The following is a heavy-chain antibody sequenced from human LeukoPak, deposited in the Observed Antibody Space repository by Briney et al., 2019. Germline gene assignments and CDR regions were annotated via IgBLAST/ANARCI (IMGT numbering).Heavy chain of an antibody. CDR2: IYYSGST. D-gene: IGHD3-3*01. J-gene: IGHJ4*02. V-gene: IGHV4-59*01. CDR3: ASQAPHRGVVIIR. CDR1: GGSISSYC. Sequence: SETLSLTCTVSGGSISSYCWSWIRQPPGKGLEWIGYIYYSGSTNYNPSLKSRVTISVDTSKNQFSLKLSSVTAADTAVYYCASQAPHRGVVIIRWGQGTPVTVSS.